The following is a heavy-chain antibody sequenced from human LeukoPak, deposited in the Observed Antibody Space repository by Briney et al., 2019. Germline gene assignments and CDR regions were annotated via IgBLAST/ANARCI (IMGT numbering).Heavy chain of an antibody. Sequence: LPGGSLRLSCAAFRFTFTSHAMHWVRQAPGKGLEWVAVISNAGIEKYYSASVKRRFTISRDNSKNTLYLQMNSLRAEDTAVYYCAKEMGINVVSYGMDVWGQGTTVTVSS. D-gene: IGHD7-27*01. V-gene: IGHV3-30*04. CDR1: RFTFTSHA. J-gene: IGHJ6*02. CDR2: ISNAGIEK. CDR3: AKEMGINVVSYGMDV.